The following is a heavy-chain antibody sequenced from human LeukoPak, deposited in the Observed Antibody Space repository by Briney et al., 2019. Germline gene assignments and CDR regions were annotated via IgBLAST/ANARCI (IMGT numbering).Heavy chain of an antibody. Sequence: SETLSLTCTVSGGSISSSSYYWGWIRQPPGKGLEWIASVYYSGGSYYNPSFRSRVTISMDTSENQISLSLNSATAADTAIYYCARDRELSPPAVDSWGQGILVTVSS. CDR3: ARDRELSPPAVDS. CDR2: VYYSGGS. D-gene: IGHD1-7*01. V-gene: IGHV4-39*07. J-gene: IGHJ4*02. CDR1: GGSISSSSYY.